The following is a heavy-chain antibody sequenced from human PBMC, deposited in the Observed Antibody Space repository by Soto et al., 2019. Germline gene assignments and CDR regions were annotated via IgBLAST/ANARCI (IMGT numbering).Heavy chain of an antibody. CDR2: IYYSGST. J-gene: IGHJ4*02. D-gene: IGHD5-12*01. CDR3: ARDLSGYDVYFDY. V-gene: IGHV4-59*01. CDR1: GGSISSYY. Sequence: LSLTCTVSGGSISSYYWSWIRQPPGKGLEWIGYIYYSGSTNYNPSLKSRVTISVDTSKNQFSLKLSSVTAADTAVYYCARDLSGYDVYFDYWGQGTLVTVSS.